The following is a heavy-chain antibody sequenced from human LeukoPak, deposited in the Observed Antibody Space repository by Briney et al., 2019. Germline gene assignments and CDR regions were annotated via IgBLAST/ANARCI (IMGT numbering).Heavy chain of an antibody. D-gene: IGHD5-18*01. Sequence: SVKVSCTASGGTFSSYAISWVRQAPGQGLEWMGGIIPIFGTANYAQKFQGRVTITADESTSTAYMELSSLRSEDTAVYYCARDVPPCTAIPLDYWGQGTLVTVSS. J-gene: IGHJ4*02. CDR3: ARDVPPCTAIPLDY. CDR1: GGTFSSYA. V-gene: IGHV1-69*13. CDR2: IIPIFGTA.